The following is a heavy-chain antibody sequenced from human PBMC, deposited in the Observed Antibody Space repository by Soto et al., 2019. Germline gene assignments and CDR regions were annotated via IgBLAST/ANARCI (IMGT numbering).Heavy chain of an antibody. CDR2: IDPSDSYT. V-gene: IGHV5-10-1*01. CDR1: GYSFTSYW. J-gene: IGHJ6*02. CDR3: ARRRYYDSSVYGMDV. Sequence: VESLKISCKGSGYSFTSYWISWVRQMPVKGLEWMGRIDPSDSYTNYSPSFQGHVTISADKSISTAYLQWSSLKASDTAIYYCARRRYYDSSVYGMDVWGQGTTVTVSS. D-gene: IGHD3-22*01.